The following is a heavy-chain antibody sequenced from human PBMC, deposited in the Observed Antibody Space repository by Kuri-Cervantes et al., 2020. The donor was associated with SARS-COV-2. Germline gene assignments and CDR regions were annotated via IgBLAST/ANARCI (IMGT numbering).Heavy chain of an antibody. J-gene: IGHJ6*02. CDR2: IDWDDDK. CDR1: GFSLSTSGMC. Sequence: SGPTLVKPTQTLTLTCTFSGFSLSTSGMCVSWIRQPPGRALEWLARIDWDDDKYYSTSLKTRLTISKDTSKNQVVPTMTNMDPVDTATYYYARIPYSSGSGDYYYYGMDVWGQGTTVTVSS. D-gene: IGHD6-19*01. V-gene: IGHV2-70*11. CDR3: ARIPYSSGSGDYYYYGMDV.